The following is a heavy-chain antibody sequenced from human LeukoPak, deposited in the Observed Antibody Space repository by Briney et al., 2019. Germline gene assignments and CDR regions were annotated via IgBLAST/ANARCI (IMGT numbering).Heavy chain of an antibody. CDR2: IRYEGSNK. V-gene: IGHV3-30*02. CDR1: GFTFSSYG. D-gene: IGHD6-6*01. CDR3: AKGPYFEYSSSYYYYMDV. Sequence: GGSLRLSCAASGFTFSSYGMHWVRQAPGKGLEWVAFIRYEGSNKYYADSVKGRFTISRDNSKNTLYLQMSSLRAEDTAVYYCAKGPYFEYSSSYYYYMDVWGKGTTVTVSS. J-gene: IGHJ6*03.